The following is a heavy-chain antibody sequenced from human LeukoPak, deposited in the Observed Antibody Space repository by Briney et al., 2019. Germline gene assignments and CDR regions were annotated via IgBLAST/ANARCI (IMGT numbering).Heavy chain of an antibody. Sequence: PGRSLRLSCAASGFTFSSYWMSWVRRAPGKGLEWVANIKQDGSEKYYVDSVKGRFTISRDNAKNSLYLHMNSLRAEDTAVYYCARDSAAGDFFDYWGQGTLVTVSS. J-gene: IGHJ4*02. CDR2: IKQDGSEK. D-gene: IGHD6-13*01. V-gene: IGHV3-7*01. CDR1: GFTFSSYW. CDR3: ARDSAAGDFFDY.